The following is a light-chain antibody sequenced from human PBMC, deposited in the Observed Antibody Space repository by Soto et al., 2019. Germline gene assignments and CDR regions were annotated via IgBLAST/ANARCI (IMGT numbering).Light chain of an antibody. CDR2: EVS. J-gene: IGLJ3*02. CDR3: SSYTSSSTRV. Sequence: QSALTQPASVSGSTGQSITISCTGASSDVGGYNYVSWYQQHPGKAPKLMIYEVSNRPSGVSNRFSGSKSGNTASLTISGLQAEDAADYYCSSYTSSSTRVFGGGTKVTVL. CDR1: SSDVGGYNY. V-gene: IGLV2-14*01.